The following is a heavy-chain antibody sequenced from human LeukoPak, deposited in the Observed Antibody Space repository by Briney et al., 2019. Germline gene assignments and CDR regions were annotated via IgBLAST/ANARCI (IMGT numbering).Heavy chain of an antibody. CDR2: ISGSGGST. J-gene: IGHJ4*02. D-gene: IGHD6-19*01. V-gene: IGHV3-23*01. CDR1: GFTFSSYA. Sequence: GGSLRLSCAAPGFTFSSYAMSWVRQAPGKGLEWVSAISGSGGSTYYADSVKGRFTISRDNSKNTLYLQMNSLRAEDTAVYYCAKPSSGWYYFDYWGQGTLVTVSS. CDR3: AKPSSGWYYFDY.